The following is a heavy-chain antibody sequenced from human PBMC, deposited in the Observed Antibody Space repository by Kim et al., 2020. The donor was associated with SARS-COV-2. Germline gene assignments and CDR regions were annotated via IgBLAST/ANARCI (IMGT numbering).Heavy chain of an antibody. CDR2: ISFDGSNT. Sequence: GGSLRLSCAASRFAFSDYGMHWVRQAPGKGLEWVAVISFDGSNTYYADSVKGRFIISRDNSRNTLYLQMDSLRAEDTAVYYCANVHGSRYHYYGMDVWGQGTTVPVSS. J-gene: IGHJ6*02. V-gene: IGHV3-30*18. D-gene: IGHD2-2*01. CDR1: RFAFSDYG. CDR3: ANVHGSRYHYYGMDV.